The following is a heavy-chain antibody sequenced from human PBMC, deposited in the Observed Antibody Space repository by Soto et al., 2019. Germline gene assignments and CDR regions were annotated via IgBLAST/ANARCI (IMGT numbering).Heavy chain of an antibody. D-gene: IGHD3-22*01. CDR1: GFIFSSFG. CDR2: IWYDGSNK. Sequence: QVQLVESGGGVVQPGRSLRLSCAASGFIFSSFGMHWVRQAPGKGLEWVAHIWYDGSNKYYADSVKGRFTISRDNSKNTLYLQMNSLRAEDTAVYYCARGYYYDSSGYYDYWGQGTLVTVSS. CDR3: ARGYYYDSSGYYDY. V-gene: IGHV3-33*01. J-gene: IGHJ4*02.